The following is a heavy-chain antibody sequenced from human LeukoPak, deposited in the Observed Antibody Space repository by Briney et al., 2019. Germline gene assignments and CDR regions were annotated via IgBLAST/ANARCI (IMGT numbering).Heavy chain of an antibody. D-gene: IGHD3-9*01. J-gene: IGHJ3*02. CDR3: AKLAFDWLGFSNFDI. V-gene: IGHV3-30*02. CDR2: IRYDGSNK. CDR1: GFTFSSYG. Sequence: GGSLRLSCAASGFTFSSYGMHWVRQAPGKGLEWVAFIRYDGSNKYYADSVKGRFTISRDNSKNTLYLQMNSLRAEDTAVYYCAKLAFDWLGFSNFDIWGQGTMVTVSS.